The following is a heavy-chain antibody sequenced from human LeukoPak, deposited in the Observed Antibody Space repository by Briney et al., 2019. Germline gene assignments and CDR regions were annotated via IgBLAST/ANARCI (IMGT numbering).Heavy chain of an antibody. D-gene: IGHD6-13*01. J-gene: IGHJ4*02. CDR3: ARHSLVLQVLDY. CDR2: IYYSGST. Sequence: KPSETLSLTCTVSGYSISSGYYWGWIRQPPGKWLEWIGSIYYSGSTYYNPSLKSRVTISVDTSKNQFSLKLSSVTAADTAVYYCARHSLVLQVLDYWGQGTLVTVSS. CDR1: GYSISSGYY. V-gene: IGHV4-38-2*02.